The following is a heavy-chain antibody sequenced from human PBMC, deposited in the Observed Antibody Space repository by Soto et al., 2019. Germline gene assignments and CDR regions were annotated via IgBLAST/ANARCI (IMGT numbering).Heavy chain of an antibody. CDR3: ARIDCTGDNCNPYYHYGMDV. V-gene: IGHV3-11*06. CDR2: ISSSSSYT. J-gene: IGHJ6*02. Sequence: PGGSLRLSCAASGFTFSDYYISWIRQAPLKGMEWVSYISSSSSYTNYADSVKGRFTISRDNAKNSLYLQMNSLRAEDTAVYYCARIDCTGDNCNPYYHYGMDVWGQGTTVTVSS. D-gene: IGHD2-8*02. CDR1: GFTFSDYY.